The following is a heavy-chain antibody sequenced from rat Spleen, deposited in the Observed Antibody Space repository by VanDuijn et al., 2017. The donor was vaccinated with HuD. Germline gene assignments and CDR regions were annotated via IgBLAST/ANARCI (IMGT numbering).Heavy chain of an antibody. Sequence: EVQLVESGGGLVQPGRSLKLSCAASGFTFSDYNMAWVRQAPKKGLEWVATISYDGSSTYYRDSVKGRFTISRDNAQNTLYLQMSKLGSEDTAIYYCVREDEGVDYWGQGVMVTVSS. CDR1: GFTFSDYN. CDR2: ISYDGSST. J-gene: IGHJ2*01. V-gene: IGHV5-7*01. D-gene: IGHD1-11*01. CDR3: VREDEGVDY.